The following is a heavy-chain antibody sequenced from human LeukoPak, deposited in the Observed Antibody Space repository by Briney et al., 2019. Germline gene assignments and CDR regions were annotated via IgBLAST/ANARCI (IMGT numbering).Heavy chain of an antibody. CDR3: AKYFSMVRGVFDN. CDR1: GFIFTSYG. Sequence: GGSLRLSCAASGFIFTSYGLAWIRQAQGQGLEWVSGISGSGSSTDYADSVKGRFTISRDNSKNTVDLQMNSLRAEDTAIYYCAKYFSMVRGVFDNWGQGTLVTVSS. V-gene: IGHV3-23*01. D-gene: IGHD3-10*01. CDR2: ISGSGSST. J-gene: IGHJ4*02.